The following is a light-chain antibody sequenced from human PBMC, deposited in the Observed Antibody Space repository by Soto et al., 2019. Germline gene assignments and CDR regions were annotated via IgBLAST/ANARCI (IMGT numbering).Light chain of an antibody. CDR1: QNLASNS. CDR3: QQYRNSPWT. Sequence: EIVLTQSPGILSLSPGERATLSCRAGQNLASNSVAWYQQKPGQAPRLLIYSPSFRANDIPDRFSGGGSGTDFSLSISRLEPEDFAVYYCQQYRNSPWTFGQGTKVEIK. CDR2: SPS. V-gene: IGKV3-20*01. J-gene: IGKJ1*01.